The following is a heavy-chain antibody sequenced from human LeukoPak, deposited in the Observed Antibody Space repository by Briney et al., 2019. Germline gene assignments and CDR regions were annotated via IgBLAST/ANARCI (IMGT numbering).Heavy chain of an antibody. D-gene: IGHD3-22*01. V-gene: IGHV3-48*03. CDR1: GFTFSSYE. CDR3: AKEFTPESSGFDAFDI. CDR2: ISSGGGTI. Sequence: GGSQRLSCAASGFTFSSYEMDWVRQAPGKGLEWVAYISSGGGTIYYADSVRGRFTISRDNAKNSLYLQMNSLRAEDTAVYYCAKEFTPESSGFDAFDIWGQGTMVTVSS. J-gene: IGHJ3*02.